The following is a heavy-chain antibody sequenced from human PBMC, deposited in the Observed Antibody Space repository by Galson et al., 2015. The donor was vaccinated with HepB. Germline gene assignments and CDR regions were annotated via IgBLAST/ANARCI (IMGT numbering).Heavy chain of an antibody. CDR1: GFTFSSYA. J-gene: IGHJ4*02. V-gene: IGHV3-30*04. D-gene: IGHD6-19*01. CDR3: ARDSVAVAYYFDY. Sequence: SLRLSCAASGFTFSSYAMHWVRQAPGKGLEWVAVISYDGSNKYYADSVKGRFTISRDNSKNTLYLQMNSLRAEDTAVYYCARDSVAVAYYFDYWGQGTLSPSPQ. CDR2: ISYDGSNK.